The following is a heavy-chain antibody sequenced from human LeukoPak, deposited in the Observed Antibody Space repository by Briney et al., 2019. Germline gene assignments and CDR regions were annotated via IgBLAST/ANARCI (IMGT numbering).Heavy chain of an antibody. CDR3: ARXREEKAXXXGMDV. CDR1: RFIFSSYN. Sequence: GGSLRLSCAASRFIFSSYNMNWVRQAPGKGLEWVSYISDSSSYAYYADSVKGRFTISRDNAKNSLYLQMNSLRAEDTAIYYCARXREEKAXXXGMDVWGQGTTVIVS. CDR2: ISDSSSYA. V-gene: IGHV3-21*04. J-gene: IGHJ6*02.